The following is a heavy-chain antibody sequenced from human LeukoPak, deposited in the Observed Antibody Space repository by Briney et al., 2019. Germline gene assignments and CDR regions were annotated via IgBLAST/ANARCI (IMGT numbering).Heavy chain of an antibody. D-gene: IGHD6-19*01. V-gene: IGHV1-18*01. CDR1: GGTFSSYA. CDR3: ARSLMAVAIDY. Sequence: ASVKVSCKASGGTFSSYAISWVRQAPGQGLEWMGWISAYNGNTNYAQKLQGRVTMTTDTSTSTAYMELRSLRSDDTAVYYCARSLMAVAIDYWGQGTLVTVSS. CDR2: ISAYNGNT. J-gene: IGHJ4*02.